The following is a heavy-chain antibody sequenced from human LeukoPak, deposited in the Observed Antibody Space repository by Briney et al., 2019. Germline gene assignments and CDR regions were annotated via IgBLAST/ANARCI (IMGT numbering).Heavy chain of an antibody. V-gene: IGHV4-34*01. D-gene: IGHD6-19*01. CDR1: GGSFSGYY. CDR3: ARGRFRPGIAVAGGAISFHH. J-gene: IGHJ1*01. Sequence: SEILSLTCAVYGGSFSGYYWSWIRQPPGKGLEWIGEINHSGSTNYNPSLKSRVTISVDTSKNQFYLKLNSVTAADTAVYYCARGRFRPGIAVAGGAISFHHWGQGSLVTVYS. CDR2: INHSGST.